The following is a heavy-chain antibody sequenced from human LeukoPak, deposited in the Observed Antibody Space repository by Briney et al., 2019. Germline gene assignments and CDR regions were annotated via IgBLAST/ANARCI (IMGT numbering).Heavy chain of an antibody. CDR2: MNPNSGNT. CDR1: GYTFTSYD. V-gene: IGHV1-8*01. D-gene: IGHD3-22*01. Sequence: ASVKVSCKASGYTFTSYDINWVRQATGQGLEWMGWMNPNSGNTGYAQKFQGRVTMTRNTSISTAYMELSSLRSEDTAVYYCARRYDSIYYYYGMDVWGQGTTVTVSS. J-gene: IGHJ6*02. CDR3: ARRYDSIYYYYGMDV.